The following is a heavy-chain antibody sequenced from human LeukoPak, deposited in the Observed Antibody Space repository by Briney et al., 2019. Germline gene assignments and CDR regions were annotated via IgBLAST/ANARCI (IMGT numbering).Heavy chain of an antibody. CDR1: GYTFTSYA. D-gene: IGHD6-19*01. CDR3: ARDSVAGTAGY. Sequence: ASVKVSCKASGYTFTSYAMHWVRQAPGQGLEWMGWISAYNGNTNYAQKLQGRVTMATDTSTSTAYMELRSLRSDDTAVYHCARDSVAGTAGYWGQGTLVTVSS. J-gene: IGHJ4*02. V-gene: IGHV1-18*01. CDR2: ISAYNGNT.